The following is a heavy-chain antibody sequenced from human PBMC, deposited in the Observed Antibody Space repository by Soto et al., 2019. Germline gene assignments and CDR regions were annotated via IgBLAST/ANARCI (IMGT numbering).Heavy chain of an antibody. CDR3: ARVGDYYDSSANPLYDY. D-gene: IGHD3-22*01. V-gene: IGHV1-46*01. Sequence: ASVKVSCKASGYTFTSYYMHWVRQAPGQGLEWMGIINPSGGSTSYAQKFQGRVTMTRDTSTSTVYMELSSLRSEDTAVYYCARVGDYYDSSANPLYDYWGQGTLVTVSS. CDR1: GYTFTSYY. J-gene: IGHJ4*02. CDR2: INPSGGST.